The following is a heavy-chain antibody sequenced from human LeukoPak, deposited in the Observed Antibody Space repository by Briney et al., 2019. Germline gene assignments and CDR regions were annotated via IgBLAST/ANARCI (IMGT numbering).Heavy chain of an antibody. CDR2: ISSSGSYI. V-gene: IGHV3-21*04. D-gene: IGHD3-3*01. CDR3: ARRYFWSGYYTDYYYYYMDV. CDR1: GFTFSSYS. Sequence: TGGSLRLSCVASGFTFSSYSMNWVRQAPGKGLEWVSSISSSGSYIYYADSVKGRFTISRDNAKNSLYLQMNSLRAEDTAVYYCARRYFWSGYYTDYYYYYMDVWGKGTTVTVSS. J-gene: IGHJ6*03.